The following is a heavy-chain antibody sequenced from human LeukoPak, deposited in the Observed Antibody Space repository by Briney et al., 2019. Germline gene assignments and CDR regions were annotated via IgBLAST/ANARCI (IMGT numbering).Heavy chain of an antibody. CDR3: ARDPGMVTTPYYYGMDV. D-gene: IGHD4-23*01. V-gene: IGHV1-18*01. J-gene: IGHJ6*02. CDR1: GYTFTSYG. CDR2: ISAYNGNT. Sequence: ASVKVSRKTSGYTFTSYGISWVRQAPGQGLEWMGWISAYNGNTNYAQKLQGRVTMTTDTSTSTAYMELRSLRSDDTAVYYCARDPGMVTTPYYYGMDVWGQGTTVTVSS.